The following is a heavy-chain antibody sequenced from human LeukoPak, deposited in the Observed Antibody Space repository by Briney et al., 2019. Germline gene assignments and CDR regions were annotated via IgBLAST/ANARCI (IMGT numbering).Heavy chain of an antibody. CDR2: IRQDGSEK. CDR1: GFIIGSYW. V-gene: IGHV3-7*01. J-gene: IGHJ3*01. CDR3: ARAGYYGDDAFDL. D-gene: IGHD2/OR15-2a*01. Sequence: GGSLILSCVASGFIIGSYWMSWARQAPGKGLEWVANIRQDGSEKYYVDSVKGRLTISRDNAKNSLYLQMNNLTAADTAIYYCARAGYYGDDAFDLWGQGTRVTVSS.